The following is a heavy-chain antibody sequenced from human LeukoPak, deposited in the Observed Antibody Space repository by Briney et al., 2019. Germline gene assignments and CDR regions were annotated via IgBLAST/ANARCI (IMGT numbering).Heavy chain of an antibody. V-gene: IGHV4-4*07. D-gene: IGHD1-7*01. Sequence: SETLSLTCTVSGGSISSYYWSWIRQPAGKGLEWIGRIYTSGSTNYNPSLKSRVTMSVDTSKNQFSLKLSSVTAADTAAYYCALTGTTGRHYYYYGMEVWGQGTTVTVSS. CDR3: ALTGTTGRHYYYYGMEV. CDR2: IYTSGST. J-gene: IGHJ6*02. CDR1: GGSISSYY.